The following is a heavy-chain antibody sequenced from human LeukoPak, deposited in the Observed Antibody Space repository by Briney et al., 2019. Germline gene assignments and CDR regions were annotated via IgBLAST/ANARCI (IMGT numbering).Heavy chain of an antibody. CDR3: ARDFSGYDPVEYCSGGSCD. J-gene: IGHJ4*02. CDR1: GFTFSDYY. CDR2: ISSSGSTI. D-gene: IGHD2-15*01. V-gene: IGHV3-11*01. Sequence: PGGSLRLSCAASGFTFSDYYMSWIRQAPGKWLEWVSYISSSGSTIYYADSVKGRFTISRDNAKNSLYLQMNSLRAEDTAVYYCARDFSGYDPVEYCSGGSCDWGQGTLVTVSS.